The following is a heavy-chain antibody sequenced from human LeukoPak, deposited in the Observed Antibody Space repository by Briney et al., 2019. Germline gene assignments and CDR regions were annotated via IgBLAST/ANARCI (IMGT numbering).Heavy chain of an antibody. J-gene: IGHJ6*03. CDR1: GITFSSYG. V-gene: IGHV3-23*01. D-gene: IGHD6-19*01. Sequence: PGGSLRLSCAASGITFSSYGMSWVRQVPGKGLEWVSSISHTGGSPYYADSVKGRFTISRDNSKNTLYLQMNSLRAEDTAVYYCASVQWLNYMDVWGKGTTVTISS. CDR2: ISHTGGSP. CDR3: ASVQWLNYMDV.